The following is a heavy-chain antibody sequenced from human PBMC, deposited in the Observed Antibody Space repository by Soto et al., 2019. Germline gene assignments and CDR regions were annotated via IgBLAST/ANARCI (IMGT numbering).Heavy chain of an antibody. D-gene: IGHD5-18*01. J-gene: IGHJ4*02. CDR1: GYTFTSYD. V-gene: IGHV1-8*01. CDR3: ARVMRDSYAYLMIDF. CDR2: MNPNSGNT. Sequence: ASVKVSCKAAGYTFTSYDINWVRQAPGQGLEWMGWMNPNSGNTGYEQKYQGRVTMTRNTSISTAYMELSSLRSEDTAVYYCARVMRDSYAYLMIDFWGQGTLVTVSS.